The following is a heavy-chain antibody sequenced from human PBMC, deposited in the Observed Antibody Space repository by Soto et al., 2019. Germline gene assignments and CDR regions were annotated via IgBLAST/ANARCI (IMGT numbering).Heavy chain of an antibody. D-gene: IGHD3-3*01. CDR3: AREASPRNYDFWSGPTYFDY. CDR1: GGTFSSYA. Sequence: QVQLVQSGAEVKKPGSSVKVSCKASGGTFSSYAISWVRQAPGQGLEWMGGIIPIFGTANYAQKFQGRVTITADESTGTAYMELSSLRSEDTAVYYCAREASPRNYDFWSGPTYFDYWGQGTLVTVSS. CDR2: IIPIFGTA. V-gene: IGHV1-69*01. J-gene: IGHJ4*02.